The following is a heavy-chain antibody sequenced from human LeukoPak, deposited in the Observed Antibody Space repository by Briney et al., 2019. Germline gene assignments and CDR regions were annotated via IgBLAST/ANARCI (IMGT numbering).Heavy chain of an antibody. Sequence: SETLSLTCSVSGGSVSSDTYYWSWIRQPPGKGLEWIGYIYYSGRTNYNPSLKSRVTISVDTSKNQFSLKLSSVTAADTAVYYCAIHLGDYYDSSGYLYYFDYWGQGTLVTVSS. CDR1: GGSVSSDTYY. CDR3: AIHLGDYYDSSGYLYYFDY. D-gene: IGHD3-22*01. CDR2: IYYSGRT. V-gene: IGHV4-61*01. J-gene: IGHJ4*02.